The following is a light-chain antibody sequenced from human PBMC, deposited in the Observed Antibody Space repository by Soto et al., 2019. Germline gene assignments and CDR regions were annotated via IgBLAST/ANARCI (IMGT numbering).Light chain of an antibody. CDR1: SSDVGAYNY. Sequence: QSALTQPASVSGSPGQSITISCTGTSSDVGAYNYVSWYQQHPGKAPKVMIYDVSNRPSGVSNRFSGSKSGNTASLTISGLQTEDEADYYCSSYTRSGNRVFGGGTKVTVL. V-gene: IGLV2-14*01. CDR3: SSYTRSGNRV. J-gene: IGLJ2*01. CDR2: DVS.